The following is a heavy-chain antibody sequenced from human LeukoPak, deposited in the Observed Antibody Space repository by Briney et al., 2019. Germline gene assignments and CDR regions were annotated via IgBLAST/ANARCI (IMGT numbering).Heavy chain of an antibody. V-gene: IGHV1-24*01. D-gene: IGHD1-26*01. CDR2: FDPEDGET. CDR3: ATDLGLTSRSYLIDY. J-gene: IGHJ4*02. CDR1: GYTLTELS. Sequence: GASVKVSCKVSGYTLTELSMHWVRQAPGKGLEWMGGFDPEDGETIYAQKFQGRVTMTEDTSTDTAYMELSSLRSEDTAVYYCATDLGLTSRSYLIDYWGQGTLVTVSS.